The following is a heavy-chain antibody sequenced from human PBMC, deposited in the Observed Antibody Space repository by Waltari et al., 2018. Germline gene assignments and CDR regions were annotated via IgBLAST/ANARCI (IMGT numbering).Heavy chain of an antibody. CDR1: GYSLTTNG. CDR3: ARDEGFAAAGAKY. D-gene: IGHD6-13*01. Sequence: QVQLVQSGAEVKKPGASVKVSCKASGYSLTTNGIQWVRQAPGQRLEWMGWIIADNGNTKYSQKFQGRVTLTRDTSASTAYMELGSLRSEDTAVYYCARDEGFAAAGAKYWGQGTLVTVSS. J-gene: IGHJ4*02. CDR2: IIADNGNT. V-gene: IGHV1-3*01.